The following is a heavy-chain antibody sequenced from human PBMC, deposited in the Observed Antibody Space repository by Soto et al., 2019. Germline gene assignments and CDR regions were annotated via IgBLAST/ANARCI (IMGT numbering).Heavy chain of an antibody. CDR1: GGSFSGYY. CDR3: ARLDSLYYYDSSGYFFDY. V-gene: IGHV4-34*01. D-gene: IGHD3-22*01. CDR2: INHSGST. Sequence: QVQLQQWGAGLLKPSETLSLTCAVYGGSFSGYYWSWIRQPPGKGLEWIGEINHSGSTNYNPSLKTRLTISVDTTKTQFSLKLSSVTAADTAVYYCARLDSLYYYDSSGYFFDYWGQGTLVTVSS. J-gene: IGHJ4*02.